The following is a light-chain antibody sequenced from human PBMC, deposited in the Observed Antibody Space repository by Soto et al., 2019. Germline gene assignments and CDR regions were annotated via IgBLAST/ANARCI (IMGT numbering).Light chain of an antibody. Sequence: EIVMTQSPATLSVSPGERATVSCRASQSVSSNLAWYEQKPGQAPRLLIYGAPTRATGIPARFSGSGSGTEFTLTLSSLQSEDFAVYYCQQYNNWPPITFCHGTRLEIK. CDR3: QQYNNWPPIT. V-gene: IGKV3-15*01. J-gene: IGKJ5*01. CDR2: GAP. CDR1: QSVSSN.